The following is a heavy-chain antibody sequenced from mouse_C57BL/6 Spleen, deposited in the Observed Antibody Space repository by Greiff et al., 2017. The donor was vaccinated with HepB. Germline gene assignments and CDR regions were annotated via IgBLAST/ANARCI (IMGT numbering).Heavy chain of an antibody. Sequence: QVQLQQPGAELVKPGASVKLSCKASGYTFTSYWMQWVKQRPGQGLEWIGEIDPSDSYTNYNQKFKGKATLTVDTSASTAYMQLSSLTSEDSAVDYCAVEGFDYWGQGTTLTVSS. V-gene: IGHV1-50*01. CDR1: GYTFTSYW. CDR3: AVEGFDY. CDR2: IDPSDSYT. J-gene: IGHJ2*01.